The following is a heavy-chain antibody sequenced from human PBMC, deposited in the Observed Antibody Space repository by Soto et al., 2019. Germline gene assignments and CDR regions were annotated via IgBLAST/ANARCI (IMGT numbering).Heavy chain of an antibody. CDR3: ARGPPYSSSWYDY. J-gene: IGHJ4*02. V-gene: IGHV1-8*01. D-gene: IGHD6-13*01. CDR1: GYTFTSYD. CDR2: MNPNSGNT. Sequence: GASVKLSCKASGYTFTSYDINWVRQATGQGLEWMGWMNPNSGNTGYAQKFQGRVTMTRNTSISTAYMELSSLRSENTAVYYCARGPPYSSSWYDYWGQGTLVTVSS.